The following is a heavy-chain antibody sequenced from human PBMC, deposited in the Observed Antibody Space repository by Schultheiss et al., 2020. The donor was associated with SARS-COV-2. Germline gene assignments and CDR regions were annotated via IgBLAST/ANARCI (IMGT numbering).Heavy chain of an antibody. Sequence: SETLSLTCTVSGGSISSYYWSWIRQPPGKGLEWIGYIYYSGSTNYNPSLKSRVTISVDTSKNQFSLKLNSVTAADTAVYYCARERNGWLRLGYFDYWGQGTLVTVSS. J-gene: IGHJ4*02. D-gene: IGHD5-12*01. CDR3: ARERNGWLRLGYFDY. CDR1: GGSISSYY. CDR2: IYYSGST. V-gene: IGHV4-59*12.